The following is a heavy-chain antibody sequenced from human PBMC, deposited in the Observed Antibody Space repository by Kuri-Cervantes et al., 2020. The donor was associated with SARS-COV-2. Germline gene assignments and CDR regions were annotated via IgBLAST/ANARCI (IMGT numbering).Heavy chain of an antibody. V-gene: IGHV3-30*04. CDR1: GFLFSASA. J-gene: IGHJ4*02. CDR3: ASALLMGGDYVGVIDY. D-gene: IGHD4-23*01. CDR2: IRYDGSYK. Sequence: GGSLRLSCEVSGFLFSASAIHWVRQAPGKGLEWVAFIRYDGSYKYYADSVKGRFTISRDNSKNTLYLQMNSLRAEDTAVYYCASALLMGGDYVGVIDYWGQGTLVTVSS.